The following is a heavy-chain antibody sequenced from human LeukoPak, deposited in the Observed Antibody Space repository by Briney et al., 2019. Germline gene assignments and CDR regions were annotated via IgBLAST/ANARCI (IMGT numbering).Heavy chain of an antibody. Sequence: SETLSLTCAVYGGSFSGHYWTWIRQPPGKGLEWIGEIDHSGNTNYNPALKSRVTISVDTTKNQFSLKLSSVTAADTAVYYCARLRNLDYWGQGTLVTVSS. CDR1: GGSFSGHY. D-gene: IGHD4-17*01. V-gene: IGHV4-34*01. CDR2: IDHSGNT. CDR3: ARLRNLDY. J-gene: IGHJ4*02.